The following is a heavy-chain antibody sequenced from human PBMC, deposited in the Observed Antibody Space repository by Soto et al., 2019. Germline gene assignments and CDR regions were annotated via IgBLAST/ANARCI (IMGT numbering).Heavy chain of an antibody. J-gene: IGHJ6*02. CDR3: ARVSGGTPYYYGMDV. D-gene: IGHD2-15*01. CDR1: GYTFTGYY. CDR2: INPNSGGT. Sequence: QVQLVQSGAEVKKPGASVKVSCKASGYTFTGYYMHWVRQAPGQGLEWMGWINPNSGGTNYAQKFQGRVTITADESTSTAYMELSSLRSEDTAVYYCARVSGGTPYYYGMDVWGQGTTVTVSS. V-gene: IGHV1-2*02.